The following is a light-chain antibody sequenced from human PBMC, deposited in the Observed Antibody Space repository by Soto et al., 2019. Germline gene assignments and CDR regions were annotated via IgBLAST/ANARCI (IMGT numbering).Light chain of an antibody. CDR3: QQYYYWPPWT. V-gene: IGKV3-15*01. J-gene: IGKJ1*01. Sequence: EIVMTQSPATLSVSPGERATLFCRASQSVSRNLAWHQQKPGQASRLLIYGVSTRATGVPARVSGSGSGTEFTLTISSLQSEDFAVYYCQQYYYWPPWTFGQGTKVEIK. CDR2: GVS. CDR1: QSVSRN.